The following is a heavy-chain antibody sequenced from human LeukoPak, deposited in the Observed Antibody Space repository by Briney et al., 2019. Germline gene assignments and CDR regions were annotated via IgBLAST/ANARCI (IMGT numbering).Heavy chain of an antibody. CDR1: GFTFSYW. CDR2: IKQDGSEK. V-gene: IGHV3-7*01. D-gene: IGHD3-3*01. CDR3: ATSAVITIFGVVIHNYFDY. J-gene: IGHJ4*02. Sequence: GGSLRLSCAASGFTFSYWMSWVRQAPGTGLEWVANIKQDGSEKYYVDSVKGRFTISRDNVKNSLYLQMNSLRAEDTAVYYCATSAVITIFGVVIHNYFDYWGQGPLVTVSS.